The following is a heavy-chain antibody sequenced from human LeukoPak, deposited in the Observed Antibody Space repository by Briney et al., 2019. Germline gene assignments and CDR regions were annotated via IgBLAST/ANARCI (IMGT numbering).Heavy chain of an antibody. J-gene: IGHJ4*02. CDR3: AKSGCSRTSCYVNY. CDR2: ISYNSDNI. CDR1: GFTFSSYG. Sequence: GRSLRLSCAASGFTFSSYGMHWVRQAPGKGLEWVSGISYNSDNIDYADSVKGRFTISRDNAKNSLYLQMNSVRAEDTALYYCAKSGCSRTSCYVNYWGQGTLVTVSS. V-gene: IGHV3-9*01. D-gene: IGHD2-2*01.